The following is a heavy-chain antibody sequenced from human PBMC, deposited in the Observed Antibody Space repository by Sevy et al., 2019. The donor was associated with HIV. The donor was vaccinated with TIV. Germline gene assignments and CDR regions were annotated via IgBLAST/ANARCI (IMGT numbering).Heavy chain of an antibody. CDR3: AKGFCSGATCPRDYYYYGMDV. D-gene: IGHD2-15*01. J-gene: IGHJ6*02. CDR2: ISGSGRFT. CDR1: EFTFSSYA. V-gene: IGHV3-23*01. Sequence: GVLKISCSASEFTFSSYAMSWVRQAPGKGLEWVSSISGSGRFTYYADFVEGRFIISRDNSKNTLSVQMNSLRAEDTAVYYCAKGFCSGATCPRDYYYYGMDVWGQGTTVTVSS.